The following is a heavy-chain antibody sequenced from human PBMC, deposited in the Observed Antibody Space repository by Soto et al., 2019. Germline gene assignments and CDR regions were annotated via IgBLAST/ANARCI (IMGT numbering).Heavy chain of an antibody. CDR1: GYTFTSYY. J-gene: IGHJ6*02. Sequence: ASVKVSCKASGYTFTSYYMHWVRQAPGQGLEWMGIINPSGGSTSYAQKFQGRVTMTRDTSTSTVYMELSSLRSEDTAVYYCARVGSSSSSWYGYYYYYGMDVWGQGTTVTVSS. V-gene: IGHV1-46*01. CDR3: ARVGSSSSSWYGYYYYYGMDV. CDR2: INPSGGST. D-gene: IGHD6-13*01.